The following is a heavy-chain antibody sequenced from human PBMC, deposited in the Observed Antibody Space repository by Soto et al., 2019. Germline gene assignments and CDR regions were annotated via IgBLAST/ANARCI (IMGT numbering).Heavy chain of an antibody. Sequence: GASVKVSCKASGYTFTGYYMHWVRQAPGQGLEWMGWINPNSGGTNYAQKFQGRVTMTRDTSISTAYMELSRLRSDDTAVYYCASFTPSSGGSCYRHSGHRPCYYGMDVWGQGTTVTVSS. J-gene: IGHJ6*02. V-gene: IGHV1-2*02. D-gene: IGHD2-15*01. CDR2: INPNSGGT. CDR1: GYTFTGYY. CDR3: ASFTPSSGGSCYRHSGHRPCYYGMDV.